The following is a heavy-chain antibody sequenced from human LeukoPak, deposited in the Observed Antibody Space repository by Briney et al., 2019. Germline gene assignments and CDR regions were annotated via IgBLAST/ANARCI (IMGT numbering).Heavy chain of an antibody. V-gene: IGHV4-38-2*02. J-gene: IGHJ2*01. D-gene: IGHD4-11*01. Sequence: SETLSLTCTVSGYSISSGYYWGWIRQPPGKGLEWIGSIYHSGSTYYNPSLKSRVTISVDTSKNQFSLKLSSVTAADTAVYYCARDYSSYWYFDLWGRGTLVTVSS. CDR1: GYSISSGYY. CDR3: ARDYSSYWYFDL. CDR2: IYHSGST.